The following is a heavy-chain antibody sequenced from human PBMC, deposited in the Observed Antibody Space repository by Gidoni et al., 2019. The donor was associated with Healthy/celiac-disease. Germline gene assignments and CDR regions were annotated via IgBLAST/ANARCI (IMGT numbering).Heavy chain of an antibody. J-gene: IGHJ4*02. CDR2: ISSSSSYI. V-gene: IGHV3-21*01. CDR3: AREGRPPSFDY. Sequence: EVQLVESGGGLVKLGGSLRHSCAAPGFTFRSYSLNWVRQAPGKGREWVSSISSSSSYIYYADSVKGRFTISRDNAKNSMYLQMNSLRAEDTAVYYCAREGRPPSFDYWGQGTLVTVSS. CDR1: GFTFRSYS.